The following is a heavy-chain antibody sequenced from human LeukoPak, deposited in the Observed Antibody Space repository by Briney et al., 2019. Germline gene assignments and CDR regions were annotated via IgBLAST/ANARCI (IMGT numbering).Heavy chain of an antibody. J-gene: IGHJ4*02. CDR1: GYTFTSYD. Sequence: ASVKVSCKASGYTFTSYDINWVRQATGQGLEWIGWMNPNSGNTGYAQKFQGRVTITRNTSISTAYMELSSLRSDDTAVYYCARDPPGVRYGRPIFDFWGQGTLVTVSS. D-gene: IGHD2-8*01. V-gene: IGHV1-8*03. CDR2: MNPNSGNT. CDR3: ARDPPGVRYGRPIFDF.